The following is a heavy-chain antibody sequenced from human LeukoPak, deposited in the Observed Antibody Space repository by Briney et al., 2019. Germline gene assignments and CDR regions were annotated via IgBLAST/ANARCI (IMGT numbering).Heavy chain of an antibody. Sequence: SETLSLTCTVSGGSISTYYWSWIRQPAGKGLEWVGRISTSDSTNYNPSLKSRVTMSVDTSKNQFSLKLTSVTAADTAEYYCARDLEGIDSRSWYSYYYMDVWGKGTTVTVSS. CDR2: ISTSDST. J-gene: IGHJ6*03. CDR3: ARDLEGIDSRSWYSYYYMDV. CDR1: GGSISTYY. V-gene: IGHV4-4*07. D-gene: IGHD6-13*01.